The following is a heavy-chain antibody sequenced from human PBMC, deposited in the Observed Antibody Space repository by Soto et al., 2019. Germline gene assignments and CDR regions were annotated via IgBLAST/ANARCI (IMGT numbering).Heavy chain of an antibody. CDR1: GGTFSSYT. CDR3: AREASSGWSRHDAFDI. D-gene: IGHD6-19*01. CDR2: IIPILGIA. Sequence: QVQLVQSGAEVKKPGSSVKVSCKASGGTFSSYTISWVRQAPGQGLEWMGRIIPILGIANYAQKFQGRVTITADKSTSKAYMELSSLRSEDTAVYYCAREASSGWSRHDAFDIWGQGTMVTVSS. J-gene: IGHJ3*02. V-gene: IGHV1-69*08.